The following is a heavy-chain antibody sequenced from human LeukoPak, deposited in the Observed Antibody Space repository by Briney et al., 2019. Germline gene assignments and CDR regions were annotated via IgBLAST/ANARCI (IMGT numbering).Heavy chain of an antibody. CDR3: AGGIYYGGDAFDI. CDR1: GFTFSGSA. J-gene: IGHJ3*02. CDR2: IRSKANSYAT. Sequence: PGGSLRLSCAASGFTFSGSAMHWVRQASGKGLEWVGRIRSKANSYATAYAASVKGRFTISRDDSKNTAYLQMNSLRAEDTAVYYCAGGIYYGGDAFDIWGQGTMVTVSS. V-gene: IGHV3-73*01. D-gene: IGHD3-16*01.